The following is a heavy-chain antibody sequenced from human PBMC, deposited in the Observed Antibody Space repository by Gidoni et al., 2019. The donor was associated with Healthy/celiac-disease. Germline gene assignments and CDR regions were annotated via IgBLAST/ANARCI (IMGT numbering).Heavy chain of an antibody. D-gene: IGHD5-18*01. J-gene: IGHJ4*02. CDR1: GGSISSYY. Sequence: QVQLQESGPGLVKPSETLSLTCTVSGGSISSYYWSWIRQPPGKGLEWIGYIYYSGSTNYNPSLKSRVTISVDTSKNQFSLKLSSVTAADTAVYYCARGGYSYGRIFDYWGQGTLVTVSS. V-gene: IGHV4-59*01. CDR2: IYYSGST. CDR3: ARGGYSYGRIFDY.